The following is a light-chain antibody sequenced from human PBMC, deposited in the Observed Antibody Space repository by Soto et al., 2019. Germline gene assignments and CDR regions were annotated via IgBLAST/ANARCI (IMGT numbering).Light chain of an antibody. CDR3: SSYTRSSTEI. V-gene: IGLV2-14*01. CDR1: SSDVGAYNF. J-gene: IGLJ2*01. CDR2: EVR. Sequence: QSALTQPASVSGSPGQSITISCTGTSSDVGAYNFVSWYQQHPGKAPKLIIYEVRHRPSWVSDRFSGSKSGNTASLTIFRLQDEDEADYYCSSYTRSSTEIFGGGTKLTVL.